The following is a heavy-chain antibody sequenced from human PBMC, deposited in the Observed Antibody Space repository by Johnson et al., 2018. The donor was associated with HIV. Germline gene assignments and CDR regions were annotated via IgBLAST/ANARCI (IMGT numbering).Heavy chain of an antibody. V-gene: IGHV3-64*01. CDR1: GFTFSSYA. CDR2: ISSNGGST. CDR3: AKDRRSFYGGKAADVFDI. Sequence: VQLVESGGGVVQPGRSLRLSCAASGFTFSSYAMHWVRQGPGKRLEFVSAISSNGGSTYYANSVKGIFTISRDNSKNTLYLQMGSLRGEDTAVYYCAKDRRSFYGGKAADVFDIWGQGTMVTVSS. D-gene: IGHD4-23*01. J-gene: IGHJ3*02.